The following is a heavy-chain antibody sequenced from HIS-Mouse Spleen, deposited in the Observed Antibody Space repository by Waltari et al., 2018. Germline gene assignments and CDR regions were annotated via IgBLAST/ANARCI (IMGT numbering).Heavy chain of an antibody. J-gene: IGHJ4*02. CDR2: IIPILGIA. D-gene: IGHD6-6*01. Sequence: QVQLVQSGAEVKKPGSSVKVSCKASGGTFSSYAISGVRQAPGQGLEWMGRIIPILGIANYAQKFQGRVTITADKSTSTAYMELSSLRSEDTAVYYCARDHSSSLGSIDYWGQGTLVTVSS. V-gene: IGHV1-69*04. CDR3: ARDHSSSLGSIDY. CDR1: GGTFSSYA.